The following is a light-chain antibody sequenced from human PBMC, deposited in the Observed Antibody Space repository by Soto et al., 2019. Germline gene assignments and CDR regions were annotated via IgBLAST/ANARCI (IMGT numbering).Light chain of an antibody. CDR2: GAS. CDR3: QRYNNWPPFT. CDR1: QGVSSN. Sequence: EVVMTQSPATLSVSRGERVTLSYRASQGVSSNLAWYQQKPGQAPRLLRYGASTRATGGPDRFSGSGSGTEFTITISSLQSEDFAVYYCQRYNNWPPFTFGGGTKVQIK. V-gene: IGKV3-15*01. J-gene: IGKJ4*01.